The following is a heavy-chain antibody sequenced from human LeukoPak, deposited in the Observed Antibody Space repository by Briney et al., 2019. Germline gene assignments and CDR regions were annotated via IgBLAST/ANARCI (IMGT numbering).Heavy chain of an antibody. CDR2: IYPADPDT. CDR1: GYSFTNYW. D-gene: IGHD5/OR15-5a*01. V-gene: IGHV5-51*01. CDR3: ARLSTAVSPTYGFDI. Sequence: GESLKISCKGSGYSFTNYWIGWVRQMPEKGLEWMGIIYPADPDTRYSPSFQGQVTISADKSVSTAYLQWSSLKASDTAMYFCARLSTAVSPTYGFDIWGQGTLLTVSS. J-gene: IGHJ3*02.